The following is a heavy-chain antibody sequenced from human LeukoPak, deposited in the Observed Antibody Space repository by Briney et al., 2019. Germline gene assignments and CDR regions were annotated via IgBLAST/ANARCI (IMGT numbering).Heavy chain of an antibody. J-gene: IGHJ6*02. CDR3: ARHSSVVGYCSGGSCYSEAGYYYGMDV. CDR1: GYSFTSYW. V-gene: IGHV5-51*01. CDR2: IYPGDSDT. D-gene: IGHD2-15*01. Sequence: PGESLKISCKGSGYSFTSYWIGWVRPMPGKGLEWMGIIYPGDSDTRYSPSFQGQVTISADKSISTAYLQWSSLKASDTAMYYCARHSSVVGYCSGGSCYSEAGYYYGMDVWGQGTTVTVSS.